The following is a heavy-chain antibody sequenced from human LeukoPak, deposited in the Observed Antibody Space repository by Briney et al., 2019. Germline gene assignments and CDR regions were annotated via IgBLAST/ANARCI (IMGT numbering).Heavy chain of an antibody. V-gene: IGHV3-21*01. Sequence: GGSLRLSCAASEFTFSSYSMNWVRQAPGKGLEWVSSISSSSNIYYADSVKGRFTISRDTSKNTLYLQMNSLRAEDTAVYYCAKGHSSTWYGTDVWGEGTTVTVSS. CDR2: ISSSSNI. D-gene: IGHD6-13*01. J-gene: IGHJ6*04. CDR3: AKGHSSTWYGTDV. CDR1: EFTFSSYS.